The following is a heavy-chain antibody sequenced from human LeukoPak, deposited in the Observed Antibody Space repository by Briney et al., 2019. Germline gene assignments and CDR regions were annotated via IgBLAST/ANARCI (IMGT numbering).Heavy chain of an antibody. D-gene: IGHD3-10*01. CDR1: GGTFSSYA. V-gene: IGHV1-69*13. Sequence: SVKVSCKASGGTFSSYAITWVRQAPGHGLEWMGGIIPILVTASNAQKFQGRVTITADESASMVYMELSSLRSEDTAVYFCERGSREKSITDYWGEGTLVTVS. CDR2: IIPILVTA. J-gene: IGHJ4*02. CDR3: ERGSREKSITDY.